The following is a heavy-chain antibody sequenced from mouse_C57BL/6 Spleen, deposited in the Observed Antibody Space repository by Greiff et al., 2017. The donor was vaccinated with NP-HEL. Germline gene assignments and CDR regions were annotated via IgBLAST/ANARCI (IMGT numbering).Heavy chain of an antibody. CDR3: ARDWEDAMDY. D-gene: IGHD4-1*01. CDR1: GFTFSSYA. V-gene: IGHV5-4*01. CDR2: ISDGGSYT. Sequence: EVKLMESGGGLVKPGGSLKLSCAASGFTFSSYAMSWVRQTPEKRLEWVATISDGGSYTYYPDNVKGRFTISRVNAKNNLYLQMSHLKSEDTAMYYCARDWEDAMDYWGQGTSVTVSS. J-gene: IGHJ4*01.